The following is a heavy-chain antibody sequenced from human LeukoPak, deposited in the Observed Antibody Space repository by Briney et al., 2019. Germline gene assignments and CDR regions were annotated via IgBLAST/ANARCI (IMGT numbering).Heavy chain of an antibody. CDR1: GYTFTGYY. CDR3: ARPQTVKRYYYGMDV. D-gene: IGHD4-17*01. V-gene: IGHV1-2*02. Sequence: ASVKVSCKASGYTFTGYYMHWVRQAPGQGLEWMGWINPNSGGTNYAQKFQGRVTMTRDTSISTAYMELRSLRSDDTAVYYCARPQTVKRYYYGMDVWGQGTTVTVSS. CDR2: INPNSGGT. J-gene: IGHJ6*02.